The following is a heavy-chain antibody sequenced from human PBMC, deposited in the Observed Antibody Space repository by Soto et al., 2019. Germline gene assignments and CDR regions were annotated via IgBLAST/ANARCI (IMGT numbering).Heavy chain of an antibody. D-gene: IGHD2-2*01. CDR1: GGSISSYY. V-gene: IGHV4-59*01. CDR3: ARESRVTYYFDY. CDR2: IYYSGST. J-gene: IGHJ4*02. Sequence: SETLSLTCTVSGGSISSYYWSWIRQPPGKGLEWIGYIYYSGSTNYNPSLKSRVTISVDTSKNQFSLKLSSVTAADTAVYYCARESRVTYYFDYWGQGTLVTVSS.